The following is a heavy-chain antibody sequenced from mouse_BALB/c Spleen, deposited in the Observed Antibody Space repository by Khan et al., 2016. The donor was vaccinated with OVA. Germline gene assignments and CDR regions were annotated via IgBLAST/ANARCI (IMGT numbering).Heavy chain of an antibody. CDR1: GFSLTTYG. CDR3: SRFYDGYYSTVDY. V-gene: IGHV2-9*02. J-gene: IGHJ4*01. CDR2: IWAGGDT. D-gene: IGHD2-3*01. Sequence: VQLQESGPGLVAPSQSLSITCTVSGFSLTTYGVHWVRQPPGKGLEWLGGIWAGGDTNYNSDLMSRRSISKDNSQSQVFLKMNSLQSGDTAMCYCSRFYDGYYSTVDYWGQGTSVTVSS.